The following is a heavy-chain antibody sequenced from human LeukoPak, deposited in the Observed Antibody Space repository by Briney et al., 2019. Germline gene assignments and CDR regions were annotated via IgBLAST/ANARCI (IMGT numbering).Heavy chain of an antibody. J-gene: IGHJ4*02. CDR1: SGSISTSNYY. CDR3: AREATGWRPLDF. V-gene: IGHV4-39*07. CDR2: IFYSGST. D-gene: IGHD6-19*01. Sequence: PSETLSLTCTVSSGSISTSNYYWGWVRQPPGKALEWIGNIFYSGSTYYSPSLKSRVTISLDTSKNQFSLQLNSVTPEDTAVYYCAREATGWRPLDFWGQGTLVTVSS.